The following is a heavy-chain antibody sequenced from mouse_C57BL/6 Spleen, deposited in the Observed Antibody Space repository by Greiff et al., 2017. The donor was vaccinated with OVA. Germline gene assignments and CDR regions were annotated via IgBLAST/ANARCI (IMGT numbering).Heavy chain of an antibody. D-gene: IGHD1-1*01. Sequence: QVQLQQPGAELVRPGSSVKLSCKASGYTFTSYWMHWVKQRPIHGLEWIGNIDPSDSETHYNQKFKDKATLTVDKSSSTAYMQLSSLTSEDSAVYYCARSGGTTVDYWGQGTTLTVSS. CDR3: ARSGGTTVDY. CDR1: GYTFTSYW. J-gene: IGHJ2*01. CDR2: IDPSDSET. V-gene: IGHV1-52*01.